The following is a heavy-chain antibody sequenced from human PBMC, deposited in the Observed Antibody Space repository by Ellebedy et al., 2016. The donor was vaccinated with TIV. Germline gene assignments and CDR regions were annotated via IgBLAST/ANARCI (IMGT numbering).Heavy chain of an antibody. V-gene: IGHV3-53*01. Sequence: PAGSLRLSCAASGFTVSYNYITLVRQAPGQGLECVSVIYGGGSTYSADSVKGRFTISRDDSKNTLYLQMNSLRAEDTAVYFCAGARTVSLGFEYWGQGTLVTVSS. CDR2: IYGGGST. CDR1: GFTVSYNY. J-gene: IGHJ4*02. D-gene: IGHD4-17*01. CDR3: AGARTVSLGFEY.